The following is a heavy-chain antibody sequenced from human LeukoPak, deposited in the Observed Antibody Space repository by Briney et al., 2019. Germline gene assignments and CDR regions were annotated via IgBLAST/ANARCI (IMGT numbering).Heavy chain of an antibody. CDR3: ARRSTRYYYYYGMDV. J-gene: IGHJ6*04. V-gene: IGHV4-34*01. D-gene: IGHD2-15*01. CDR2: INHSGGT. Sequence: SETLSLTCAVYGGSFSGYYWSWIGQPPGKGLEWIGEINHSGGTNYNPSLKSRVTISVDTSKNQFSLKLSSVTAADTAVYYCARRSTRYYYYYGMDVWGKGTTVTVSS. CDR1: GGSFSGYY.